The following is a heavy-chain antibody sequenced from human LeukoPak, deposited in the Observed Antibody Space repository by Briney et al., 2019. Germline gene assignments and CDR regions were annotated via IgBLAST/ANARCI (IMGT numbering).Heavy chain of an antibody. CDR1: GGSISSYY. D-gene: IGHD2-2*01. CDR3: ARYCTSTSCSYKRGHDY. J-gene: IGHJ4*02. CDR2: IYYSGST. Sequence: ASETLSLTCTVSGGSISSYYWSWIRQPPGKGLEWIGYIYYSGSTNYNPSLKSRVTISVDTSKSQFSLKLNSVTAADTAVYYCARYCTSTSCSYKRGHDYWGQGTLVTVSS. V-gene: IGHV4-59*12.